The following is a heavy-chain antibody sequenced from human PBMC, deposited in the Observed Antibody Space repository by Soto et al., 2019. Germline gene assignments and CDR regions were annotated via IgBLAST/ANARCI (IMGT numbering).Heavy chain of an antibody. CDR3: ARVPDR. CDR2: IYHRGST. D-gene: IGHD2-2*01. CDR1: GGSISSGGYS. V-gene: IGHV4-30-2*01. J-gene: IGHJ5*02. Sequence: QLQLQESGSGLVKPSQTLSLTCAVSGGSISSGGYSWSWIRQPPGKGLEWIGYIYHRGSTYYNPAHKCRVTVSVDRSKKKSALKLSSVSAADRAGSYCARVPDRWGQGTLVTVSS.